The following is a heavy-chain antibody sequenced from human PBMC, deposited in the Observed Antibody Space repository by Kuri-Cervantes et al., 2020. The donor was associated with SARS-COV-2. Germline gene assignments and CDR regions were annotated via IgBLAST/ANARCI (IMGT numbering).Heavy chain of an antibody. CDR3: ARDSLMGSGGWFDP. D-gene: IGHD2-8*01. J-gene: IGHJ5*02. Sequence: SSVPVSLQGSGCTFSSYAISWVRQAPGQGLEWMGGIIPIFGTANYAQKCQGRVTMTRDTSTSTVYMELSSLRSEDTAVYYCARDSLMGSGGWFDPWGQGTLVTVSS. CDR2: IIPIFGTA. CDR1: GCTFSSYA. V-gene: IGHV1-69*05.